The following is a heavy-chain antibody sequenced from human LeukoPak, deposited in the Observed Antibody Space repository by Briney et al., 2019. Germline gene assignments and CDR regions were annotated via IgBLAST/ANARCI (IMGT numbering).Heavy chain of an antibody. CDR2: INTDGTIT. CDR3: ARPGVGFDY. V-gene: IGHV3-74*01. Sequence: GGSLRLSCAASGFTFTSYWMHWVRQAPGKGLVWLSRINTDGTITSYADSLEGRLTISRDNAKNTVYLQMNSLRTEDTAVYYCARPGVGFDYWGQGALVTVSS. CDR1: GFTFTSYW. J-gene: IGHJ4*02.